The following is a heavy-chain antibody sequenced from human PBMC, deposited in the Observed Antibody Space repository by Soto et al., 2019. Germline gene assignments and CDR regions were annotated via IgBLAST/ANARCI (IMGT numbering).Heavy chain of an antibody. CDR3: AKDVKGQPHRPGYFDY. D-gene: IGHD6-13*01. V-gene: IGHV3-23*01. CDR2: ISGSGGST. J-gene: IGHJ4*02. Sequence: GGSLRLSCAASGFTFSSYAMSWVRQAPGKGLEWVSAISGSGGSTYYADSVKGRFTISRDNSKNTLYLQMNSLRAEDTAVYYCAKDVKGQPHRPGYFDYWGQGTLVTVSS. CDR1: GFTFSSYA.